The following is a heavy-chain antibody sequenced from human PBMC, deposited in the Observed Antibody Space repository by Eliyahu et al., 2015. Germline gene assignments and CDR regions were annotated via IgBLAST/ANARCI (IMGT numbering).Heavy chain of an antibody. CDR3: AKDINNRGSYYGMDV. D-gene: IGHD3-10*01. Sequence: EVQLVESGGGLVQPGRSLRLSCAASGFTFDDYAMHWVRQAPGKGLEWVSGISWNSGSIGYADSVKGRFTISRDNAKNSLYLQMNSLRAEDTALYYCAKDINNRGSYYGMDVWGQGTTVTVSS. CDR2: ISWNSGSI. V-gene: IGHV3-9*01. J-gene: IGHJ6*02. CDR1: GFTFDDYA.